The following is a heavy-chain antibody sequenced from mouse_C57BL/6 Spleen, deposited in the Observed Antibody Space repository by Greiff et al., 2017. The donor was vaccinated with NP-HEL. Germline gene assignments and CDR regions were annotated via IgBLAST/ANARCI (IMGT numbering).Heavy chain of an antibody. V-gene: IGHV2-2*01. J-gene: IGHJ4*01. CDR1: GFSLTSYG. Sequence: VKLMESGPGLVQPSQSLSITCTVSGFSLTSYGVHWVRQSPGKGLEWLGVIWSGGSTDYNAAFISRLSISKDNSKSQVFFKMNSLQADDTAIYYCARNPDGSSYGYYAMDYWGQGTSVTVSS. D-gene: IGHD1-1*01. CDR3: ARNPDGSSYGYYAMDY. CDR2: IWSGGST.